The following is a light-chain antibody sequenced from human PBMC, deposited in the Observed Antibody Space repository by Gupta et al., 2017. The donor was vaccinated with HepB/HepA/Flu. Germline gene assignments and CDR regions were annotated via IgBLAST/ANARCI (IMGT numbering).Light chain of an antibody. J-gene: IGKJ1*01. V-gene: IGKV3-11*01. Sequence: EVVFTQSPATLSLSPGERATLSCRASQSIRYYLAWYQQRPGQAPRLLIYDGSTRATGIPARFNGSGSGTDFTLTISSLESEDFAVYYCQQRSKGPWTFGQGTKMEIK. CDR1: QSIRYY. CDR2: DGS. CDR3: QQRSKGPWT.